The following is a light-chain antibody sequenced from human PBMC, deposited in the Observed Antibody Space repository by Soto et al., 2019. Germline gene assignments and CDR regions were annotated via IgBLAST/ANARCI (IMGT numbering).Light chain of an antibody. V-gene: IGKV1-5*01. Sequence: DIQMAQSPSTLSASVGDRVTITCRASQSLNNYLAWYQQTPGKAPKLLIYDASTLERGVPSRFSGTGSGTEFTLTISSLHPDDFATDYCQQYHRSSITFGQGTRLEIK. J-gene: IGKJ5*01. CDR1: QSLNNY. CDR2: DAS. CDR3: QQYHRSSIT.